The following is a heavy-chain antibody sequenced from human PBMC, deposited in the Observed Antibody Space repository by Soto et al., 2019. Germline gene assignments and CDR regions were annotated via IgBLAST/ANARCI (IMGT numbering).Heavy chain of an antibody. CDR2: MHSGGSP. Sequence: GESLKISCGASGFSVSSKYMSWVRQAPGKGLEWVSVMHSGGSPYYADSVKGRFTNSRDTSENTLYLQMNSLGAEDTAAYYCAPHVSCSGGSCQYDAFAIRGQGTMVTVSS. J-gene: IGHJ3*02. D-gene: IGHD2-15*01. V-gene: IGHV3-53*01. CDR3: APHVSCSGGSCQYDAFAI. CDR1: GFSVSSKY.